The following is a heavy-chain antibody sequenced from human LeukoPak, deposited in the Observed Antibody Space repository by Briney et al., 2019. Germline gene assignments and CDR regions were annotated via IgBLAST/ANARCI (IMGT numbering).Heavy chain of an antibody. J-gene: IGHJ4*02. CDR1: GFTFSNYA. D-gene: IGHD3-9*01. CDR2: FTGSGGNT. Sequence: GGSLRLSCAASGFTFSNYAMNWVRQAPGKGLEWVSAFTGSGGNTYYADSVKGRFTISRDNSKNTVFLQMNSLRAEDTAVYYCAKWGDYDVLTGYYVSDYWGQGTLVTVSS. CDR3: AKWGDYDVLTGYYVSDY. V-gene: IGHV3-23*01.